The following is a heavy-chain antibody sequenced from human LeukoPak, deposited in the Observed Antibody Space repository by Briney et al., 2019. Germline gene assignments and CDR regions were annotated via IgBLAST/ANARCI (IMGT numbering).Heavy chain of an antibody. CDR2: ISSSSSSI. CDR3: ARDNLVTGTCFDY. V-gene: IGHV3-48*04. D-gene: IGHD1-1*01. J-gene: IGHJ4*02. Sequence: GGSLRLSCAASGFIFSSYSMNWVRQAPGKGLEWVPYISSSSSSIYYADAVKGRFTISRDNAKNSLYLQMNSLRAEDTAVYYCARDNLVTGTCFDYWGQGTLVTVSS. CDR1: GFIFSSYS.